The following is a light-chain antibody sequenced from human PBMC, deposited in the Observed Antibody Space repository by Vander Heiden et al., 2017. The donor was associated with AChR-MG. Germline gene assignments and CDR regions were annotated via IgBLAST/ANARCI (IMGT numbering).Light chain of an antibody. J-gene: IGKJ2*01. CDR1: QSISSY. Sequence: DIQMTQSPSSLSASVGDRVTITCRASQSISSYLNWYQQKAGEAPKLLIYAASSLQSGVPSRFSGSGSGTNFTLTISSLQPEDFATYYCQQSYSTPPYTFGQGTKLEIK. CDR2: AAS. V-gene: IGKV1-39*01. CDR3: QQSYSTPPYT.